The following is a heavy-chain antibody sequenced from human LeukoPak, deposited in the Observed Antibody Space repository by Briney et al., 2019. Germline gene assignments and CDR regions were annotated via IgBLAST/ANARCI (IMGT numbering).Heavy chain of an antibody. J-gene: IGHJ4*02. D-gene: IGHD5-18*01. CDR1: GGSFSGYY. CDR3: ARGGYSYGYYFDY. Sequence: PSETLSLTCAVYGGSFSGYYWSWIRQPPGKGPEWIGEINHSGSTNYNPSLKSRVTISVDTSKNQFSLKLSSVTAADTAVYYCARGGYSYGYYFDYWGQGTLVTVSS. CDR2: INHSGST. V-gene: IGHV4-34*01.